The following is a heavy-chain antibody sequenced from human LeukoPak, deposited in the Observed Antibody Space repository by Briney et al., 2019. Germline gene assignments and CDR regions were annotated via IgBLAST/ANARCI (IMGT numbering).Heavy chain of an antibody. CDR2: IYYSGST. Sequence: SETLSLTCTVSGGSISSGGYYWSWIRQHPGKGLEWIGDIYYSGSTYYNPSLKSRVTISVDTSKNQFSLKLSSVTAADTAVYYCTRGRASSTYYYDSRGRTYFDYWGQGTLVTVSS. J-gene: IGHJ4*02. CDR1: GGSISSGGYY. V-gene: IGHV4-31*03. D-gene: IGHD3-22*01. CDR3: TRGRASSTYYYDSRGRTYFDY.